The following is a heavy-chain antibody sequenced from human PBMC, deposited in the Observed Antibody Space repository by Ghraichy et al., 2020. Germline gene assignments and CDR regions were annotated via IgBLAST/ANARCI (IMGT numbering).Heavy chain of an antibody. J-gene: IGHJ6*02. V-gene: IGHV4-59*08. CDR2: IYYSGST. CDR3: ARHASTGNYDFWSGYGVPYYYYGMDV. Sequence: SETLSLTCTVSGGSISSYYWSWIRQPPGKGLEWIGYIYYSGSTNYNPSLKSRVTISVDTSKNQFSLKLSSVTAADTAVYYCARHASTGNYDFWSGYGVPYYYYGMDVWGQGTTVTVSS. D-gene: IGHD3-3*01. CDR1: GGSISSYY.